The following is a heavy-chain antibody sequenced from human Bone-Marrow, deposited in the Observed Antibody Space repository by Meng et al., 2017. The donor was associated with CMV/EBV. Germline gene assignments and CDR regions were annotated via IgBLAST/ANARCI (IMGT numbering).Heavy chain of an antibody. CDR3: AARGVVTYSSALDY. CDR1: GYSFVQHA. J-gene: IGHJ4*02. CDR2: INGGNGYT. Sequence: KASGYSFVQHAVHWVRQAPGQRLEWMGWINGGNGYTKYSEKFQGRVTLITDTSAYTVYMELNSLVSEDTAIYYCAARGVVTYSSALDYWGQGTLVTVSS. D-gene: IGHD3-10*01. V-gene: IGHV1-3*01.